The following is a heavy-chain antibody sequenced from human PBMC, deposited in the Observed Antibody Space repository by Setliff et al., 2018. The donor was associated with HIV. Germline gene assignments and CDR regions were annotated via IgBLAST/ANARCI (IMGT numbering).Heavy chain of an antibody. Sequence: ASVKVSCKASGYTFSSNYMHWVRQGPGQGLEWMGLINPSGAGTSYAQKFEGRVTMTRDTSTDTVYMELSSLKSDDTAVYYCVRRESDYGTKAGFRYWGQGTLVTVSS. CDR2: INPSGAGT. V-gene: IGHV1-46*01. CDR1: GYTFSSNY. CDR3: VRRESDYGTKAGFRY. J-gene: IGHJ4*02. D-gene: IGHD4-17*01.